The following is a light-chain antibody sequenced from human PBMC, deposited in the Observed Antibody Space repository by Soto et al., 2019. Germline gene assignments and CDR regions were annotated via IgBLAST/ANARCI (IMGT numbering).Light chain of an antibody. Sequence: EIVLTQSPGTLSLSPGERATLSCRARQSVSSSFLAWYQQKPGQAPRLLIYGASSRATGIPDRFSGSGSGTDFTLTISRVEPEDFAVYYCQQYGRSAWTFGQGTKVEIK. CDR3: QQYGRSAWT. CDR1: QSVSSSF. CDR2: GAS. V-gene: IGKV3-20*01. J-gene: IGKJ1*01.